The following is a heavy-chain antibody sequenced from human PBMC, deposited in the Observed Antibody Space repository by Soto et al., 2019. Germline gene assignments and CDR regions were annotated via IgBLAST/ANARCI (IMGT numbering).Heavy chain of an antibody. CDR3: ARLGGYGTNWFDP. Sequence: PSETLSLTCTVSGGSISSSSYYWGWIRQPPGKGLEWIGSIYYSGSTCYNPSLKSRVTISVDTSKNQFSLKLSSVTAADTAVYYCARLGGYGTNWFDPWGQGTLVTVS. CDR2: IYYSGST. CDR1: GGSISSSSYY. D-gene: IGHD3-22*01. J-gene: IGHJ5*02. V-gene: IGHV4-39*01.